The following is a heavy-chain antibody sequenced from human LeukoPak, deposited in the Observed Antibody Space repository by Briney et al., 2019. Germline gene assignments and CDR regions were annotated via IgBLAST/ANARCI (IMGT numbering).Heavy chain of an antibody. Sequence: ASVKVSCKASGGTFSSYAISWVRQAPGQGLEWMGGIIPIFGTANYAQKLQGRVTMTTETSTSTAYMELRSLRSDDTAVYYCARGSSSRFDYWGQGTLVTVSS. D-gene: IGHD6-13*01. J-gene: IGHJ4*02. V-gene: IGHV1-69*05. CDR3: ARGSSSRFDY. CDR1: GGTFSSYA. CDR2: IIPIFGTA.